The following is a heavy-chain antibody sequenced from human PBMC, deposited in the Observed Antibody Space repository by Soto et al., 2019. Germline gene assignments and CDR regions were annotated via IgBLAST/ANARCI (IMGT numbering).Heavy chain of an antibody. CDR2: ISSSSSYI. J-gene: IGHJ4*02. Sequence: GGSLRLSCAASGFTFSSYSMNWVRQAPGKGLEWVSSISSSSSYIYYADSVKGRFTISRDNAKNSLYLQMNSLRAEDTAVYYCARGITMVRGVCYFDYWGQGTLVTVSS. CDR3: ARGITMVRGVCYFDY. V-gene: IGHV3-21*01. D-gene: IGHD3-10*01. CDR1: GFTFSSYS.